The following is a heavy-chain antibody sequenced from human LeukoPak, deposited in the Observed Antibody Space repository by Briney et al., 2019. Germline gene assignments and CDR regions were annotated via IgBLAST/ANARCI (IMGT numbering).Heavy chain of an antibody. Sequence: PGGSLRLSCAASGFTFSSYAMNWVRQAPGEGLEWVSGITDSGDNTYYADSVKGRFTISRDNSNNMVYLQMDSLRAEDMAKYYCAKAAGGTYYRVFDYWGQGILVTVSS. CDR2: ITDSGDNT. V-gene: IGHV3-23*01. J-gene: IGHJ4*02. CDR3: AKAAGGTYYRVFDY. D-gene: IGHD1-26*01. CDR1: GFTFSSYA.